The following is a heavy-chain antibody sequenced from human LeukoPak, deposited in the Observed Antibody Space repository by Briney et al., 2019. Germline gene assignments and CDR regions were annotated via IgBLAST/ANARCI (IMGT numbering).Heavy chain of an antibody. CDR1: GGTFSTYA. J-gene: IGHJ4*02. D-gene: IGHD6-13*01. CDR3: ARVPQGSSWPYYFDY. V-gene: IGHV1-69*04. Sequence: AASVKVSCKASGGTFSTYAISWVRQAPGQGLEWVERIVPILGTANYARNFQGRVTITADRSTTTAYMELSSLRSEDTAVYYCARVPQGSSWPYYFDYWGQGTLVTVSS. CDR2: IVPILGTA.